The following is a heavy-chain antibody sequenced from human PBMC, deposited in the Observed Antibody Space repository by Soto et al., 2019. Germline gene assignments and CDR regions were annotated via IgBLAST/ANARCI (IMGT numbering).Heavy chain of an antibody. J-gene: IGHJ6*02. CDR3: ARQSVDYYYYGMDV. V-gene: IGHV1-3*01. CDR2: INAGNGNT. CDR1: GYTFTSYA. D-gene: IGHD2-2*01. Sequence: ASVKVSCKASGYTFTSYAMHWVRQAPGQRLEWMGWINAGNGNTKYSQKFQGRVTITRDTSASTAYMELSSLRSEDTAVYYCARQSVDYYYYGMDVWDQGTTVTVSS.